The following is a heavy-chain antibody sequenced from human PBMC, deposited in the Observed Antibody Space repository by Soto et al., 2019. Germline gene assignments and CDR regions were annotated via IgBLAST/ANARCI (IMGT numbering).Heavy chain of an antibody. J-gene: IGHJ4*02. D-gene: IGHD5-12*01. CDR1: GYTFSNDY. CDR3: ARDGYNYLPIY. Sequence: QVQLVQSGAEVKKPGGSVKVTCKASGYTFSNDYMHRVRQAPGQGLEWMGIINPSSGGTAYAQKFQGRITMTRDTSTSTVYMELRSLRSDDTAVYLCARDGYNYLPIYWGQGTLVTVSS. V-gene: IGHV1-46*01. CDR2: INPSSGGT.